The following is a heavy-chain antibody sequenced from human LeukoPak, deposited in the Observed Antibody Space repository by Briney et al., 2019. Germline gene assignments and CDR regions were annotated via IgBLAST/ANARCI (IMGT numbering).Heavy chain of an antibody. CDR3: AGRYYYDSSGYYSPPDAFDI. J-gene: IGHJ3*02. D-gene: IGHD3-22*01. Sequence: PSETLSLTCTVSGGSISSYYWSWIRQPPGKGLEWIGYIYYSGSTNYNPSLKSRVTISVDTSKNQFSLKLSSVTAADTAVYYCAGRYYYDSSGYYSPPDAFDIWGQGTMVTVSS. CDR2: IYYSGST. V-gene: IGHV4-59*01. CDR1: GGSISSYY.